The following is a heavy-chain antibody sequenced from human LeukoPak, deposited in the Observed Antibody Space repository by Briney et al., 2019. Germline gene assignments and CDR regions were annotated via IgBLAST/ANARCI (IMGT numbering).Heavy chain of an antibody. J-gene: IGHJ4*02. D-gene: IGHD2-2*01. CDR3: AKDEYCSSTSCYVGYFDY. V-gene: IGHV3-23*01. CDR1: GFTFSSYA. Sequence: GGSLRLSCAASGFTFSSYAMHWVRQAPGKGLEWVSGISGSGGSTYYADSVKGRFTISRDNSKNTLYLQMNSLRAEDTAVYYCAKDEYCSSTSCYVGYFDYWGQGTLVTVSS. CDR2: ISGSGGST.